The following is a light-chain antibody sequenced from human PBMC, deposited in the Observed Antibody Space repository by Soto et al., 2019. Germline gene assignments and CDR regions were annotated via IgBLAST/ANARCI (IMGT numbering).Light chain of an antibody. V-gene: IGKV1-5*01. CDR2: DAS. CDR3: QLYNSLST. Sequence: DIPMTQSPSTLSASVGDRVTITCRASQSISSWLAWYQQKPGKAPKLLIYDASSLESGVPSRFSGSGSGTAFTLTISSLQPDDFPTYYCQLYNSLSTFGHGTKVEIK. CDR1: QSISSW. J-gene: IGKJ1*01.